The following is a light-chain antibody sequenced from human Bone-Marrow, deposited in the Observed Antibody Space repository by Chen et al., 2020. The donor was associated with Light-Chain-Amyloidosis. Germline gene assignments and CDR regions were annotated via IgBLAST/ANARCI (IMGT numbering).Light chain of an antibody. J-gene: IGLJ3*02. CDR2: DDS. V-gene: IGLV3-21*02. CDR3: QVWDRSSDRPV. Sequence: SYVLTQPSSVSVAPGQTATIACGGNTLGSTSVHWYQQTPGQAPLLVVHDDSDRPSGIPERLSGSNSGNTATLTISRVEAGDEADYYCQVWDRSSDRPVFGGGTKLTVL. CDR1: TLGSTS.